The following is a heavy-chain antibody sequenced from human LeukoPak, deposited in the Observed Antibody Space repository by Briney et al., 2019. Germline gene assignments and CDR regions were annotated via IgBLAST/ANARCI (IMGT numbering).Heavy chain of an antibody. CDR2: INHSGST. CDR3: ARGVLGRRTRYYYDSSGYYVVYFDY. V-gene: IGHV4-34*01. Sequence: PGGSLRLSCAASGFTFSSYAMTWVRQAPGKGLEWIGEINHSGSTNYNPSLKSRVTISVDTSKNQFSLKLSSVTAADTAVYYCARGVLGRRTRYYYDSSGYYVVYFDYWGQGTLVTVSS. D-gene: IGHD3-22*01. CDR1: GFTFSSYA. J-gene: IGHJ4*02.